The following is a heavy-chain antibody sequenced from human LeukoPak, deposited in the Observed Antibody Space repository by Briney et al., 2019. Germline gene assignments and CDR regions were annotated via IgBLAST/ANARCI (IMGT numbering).Heavy chain of an antibody. CDR3: VKDPYGDYLRYFNY. Sequence: GGSLRLSCAASGFTFSTYGMHWVRQAPGKGLEWVSLIRYDGGNKYYADSVKGRFTISRDNSKNTLYLQMNSLSAEDTAVYYCVKDPYGDYLRYFNYWGQGTLVTVSS. CDR1: GFTFSTYG. D-gene: IGHD4-17*01. V-gene: IGHV3-30*02. CDR2: IRYDGGNK. J-gene: IGHJ4*02.